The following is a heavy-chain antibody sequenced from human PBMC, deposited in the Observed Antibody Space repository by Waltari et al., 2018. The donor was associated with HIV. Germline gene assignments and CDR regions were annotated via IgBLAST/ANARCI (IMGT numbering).Heavy chain of an antibody. J-gene: IGHJ4*02. Sequence: EVQLVESGGDLVQPGGSLRLSCTVSGFTFSSFPMSWVRAAPGMGLEWVSAISSSGNSSYSEDSVKGRFTISRDNSKNTLYLQMNSLRAEDTAIYYCAKRLTGTQYYFDYWGQGTLVTVSS. CDR2: ISSSGNSS. CDR1: GFTFSSFP. D-gene: IGHD1-7*01. CDR3: AKRLTGTQYYFDY. V-gene: IGHV3-23*04.